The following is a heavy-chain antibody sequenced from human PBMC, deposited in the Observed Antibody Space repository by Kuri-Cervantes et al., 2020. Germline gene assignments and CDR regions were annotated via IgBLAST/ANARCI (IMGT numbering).Heavy chain of an antibody. V-gene: IGHV3-30-3*01. CDR2: ISYDGSNK. CDR1: GFTFSSYA. CDR3: ARDRDSSGYYSPNFDY. Sequence: GESLKISCAASGFTFSSYAMHWVRQAPGKGLEWVAVISYDGSNKYYADSVKGRFTISRDNSKNTLYLQMNSLRAEDTAVYYCARDRDSSGYYSPNFDYWGQGTLVPSPQ. D-gene: IGHD3-22*01. J-gene: IGHJ4*02.